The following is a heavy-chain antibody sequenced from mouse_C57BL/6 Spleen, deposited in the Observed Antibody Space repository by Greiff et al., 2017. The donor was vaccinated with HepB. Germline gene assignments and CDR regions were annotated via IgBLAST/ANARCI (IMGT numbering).Heavy chain of an antibody. V-gene: IGHV5-4*03. CDR2: ISDGGSYT. J-gene: IGHJ2*01. Sequence: EVMLVESGGGLVKPGGSLKLSCAASGFTFSSYAMSWVRQTPEKRLEWVATISDGGSYTYYPDNVKGRFTISRDNAKNNLYLQMSHLKSEDTAMYYCARVEYYGSRERDYFDYWGQGTTLTVSS. D-gene: IGHD1-1*01. CDR3: ARVEYYGSRERDYFDY. CDR1: GFTFSSYA.